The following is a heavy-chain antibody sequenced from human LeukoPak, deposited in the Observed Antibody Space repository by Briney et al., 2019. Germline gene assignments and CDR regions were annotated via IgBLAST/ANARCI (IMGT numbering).Heavy chain of an antibody. V-gene: IGHV3-48*03. CDR1: GFAFSDFE. CDR3: ARTMWGFDY. CDR2: ISSSGSII. D-gene: IGHD7-27*01. Sequence: GGSLRLSCASSGFAFSDFEMNWVRQGPGKGLEWVSYISSSGSIIYYADSVKGRFTISRDNAKRSLFLQMNSLRVEDTAVYYCARTMWGFDYWGQGTLVTVSS. J-gene: IGHJ4*02.